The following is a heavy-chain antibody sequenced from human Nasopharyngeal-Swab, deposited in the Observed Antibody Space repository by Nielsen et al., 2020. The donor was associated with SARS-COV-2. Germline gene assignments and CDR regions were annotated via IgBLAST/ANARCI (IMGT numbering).Heavy chain of an antibody. CDR2: FDPEDGET. D-gene: IGHD1-1*01. V-gene: IGHV1-24*01. Sequence: ASVKVSCKVSGYTLTELSMHWVRQAPGKGLGWMGGFDPEDGETIYAQKFQGRVTMTEDTSTDTAYMELNSLTSEDTAVYYCATDPGASTGTIVYAFEFWGQGTMVTVSS. CDR1: GYTLTELS. CDR3: ATDPGASTGTIVYAFEF. J-gene: IGHJ3*01.